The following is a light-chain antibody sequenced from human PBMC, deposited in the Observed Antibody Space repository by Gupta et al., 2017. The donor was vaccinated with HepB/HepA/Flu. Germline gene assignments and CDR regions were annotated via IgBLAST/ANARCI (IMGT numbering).Light chain of an antibody. CDR1: QDISKS. CDR3: QREKNFPNT. V-gene: IGKV1-33*01. Sequence: DIQMTQSPSSLSASVGDRVTITCQASQDISKSLNWYQQKPGKAPNLLIYDASKVETGVPSRFSGSGSGAXITFTIXIRPPEDVATYCCQREKNFPNTFGXGTRLEIK. CDR2: DAS. J-gene: IGKJ4*01.